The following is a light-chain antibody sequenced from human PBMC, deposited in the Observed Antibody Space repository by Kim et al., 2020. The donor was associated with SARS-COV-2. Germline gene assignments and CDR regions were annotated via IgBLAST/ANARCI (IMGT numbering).Light chain of an antibody. CDR1: ESLLHSDGKNY. Sequence: DIVMTQSPLTLPVTPGEPASISCRSTESLLHSDGKNYLDWYLQRPGQSPQLLIYLGANRASGVPDRFSGSGSGTDFTLKISRLEAGGVATYYSMQTLQTSRTFGQGTKVDIK. V-gene: IGKV2-28*01. J-gene: IGKJ1*01. CDR2: LGA. CDR3: MQTLQTSRT.